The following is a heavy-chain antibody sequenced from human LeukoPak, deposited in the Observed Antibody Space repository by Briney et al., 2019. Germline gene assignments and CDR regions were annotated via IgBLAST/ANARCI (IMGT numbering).Heavy chain of an antibody. D-gene: IGHD1-26*01. CDR2: INPNSGGT. CDR1: GYTFTGYY. Sequence: ASVKVSCKASGYTFTGYYMHWVRQAPGQGLEWMGRINPNSGGTNYAQKFQGRVTMTRDTSISTAYMELSRLRSDDTAVYYCARDPGGELRRANWFDPWGQGTLVTVS. J-gene: IGHJ5*02. CDR3: ARDPGGELRRANWFDP. V-gene: IGHV1-2*06.